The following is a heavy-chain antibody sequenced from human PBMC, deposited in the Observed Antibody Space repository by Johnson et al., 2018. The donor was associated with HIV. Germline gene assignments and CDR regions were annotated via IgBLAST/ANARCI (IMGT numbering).Heavy chain of an antibody. J-gene: IGHJ3*02. CDR3: ARIPGRRDVFDI. CDR2: ISTSGGTL. CDR1: GFIFNDYY. V-gene: IGHV3-11*04. D-gene: IGHD7-27*01. Sequence: QMQLVESGGGLVKAGGSLRLSCAASGFIFNDYYMSWIRQAPGKGLELLSYISTSGGTLYYADSVKDRFTIFRDNAKNSLYLQMNSLRVEDTAVYYCARIPGRRDVFDIWGQGTMVTVSS.